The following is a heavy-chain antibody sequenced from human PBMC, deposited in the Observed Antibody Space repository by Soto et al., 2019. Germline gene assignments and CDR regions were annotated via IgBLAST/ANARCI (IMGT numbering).Heavy chain of an antibody. CDR3: AKVLYYDYIWGSYRRPWNDAFDI. J-gene: IGHJ3*02. CDR1: GFTFSSYA. V-gene: IGHV3-23*01. D-gene: IGHD3-16*02. Sequence: GGSLRLSCAASGFTFSSYAMSWVRQAPGKGLEWVSAISGSGGSTYYADSVKGRFTISRDNSKNTLYLQMNSLRAEDTAVYYCAKVLYYDYIWGSYRRPWNDAFDIWGQGTMVTVSS. CDR2: ISGSGGST.